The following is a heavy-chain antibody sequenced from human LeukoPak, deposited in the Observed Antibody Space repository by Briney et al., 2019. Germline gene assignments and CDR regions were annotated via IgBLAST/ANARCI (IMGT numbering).Heavy chain of an antibody. CDR1: GFTFSSYS. J-gene: IGHJ3*02. Sequence: GGSLRLSCAASGFTFSSYSMNWVRQAPGKGLEWVSSISSSSSYIYYADSVKGRFTISRDNAKNSLYLQMNSLRAEDTAVYYCARDVPYYYESSGYYSLGFDIWGQGTMVTVSS. V-gene: IGHV3-21*01. CDR2: ISSSSSYI. CDR3: ARDVPYYYESSGYYSLGFDI. D-gene: IGHD3-22*01.